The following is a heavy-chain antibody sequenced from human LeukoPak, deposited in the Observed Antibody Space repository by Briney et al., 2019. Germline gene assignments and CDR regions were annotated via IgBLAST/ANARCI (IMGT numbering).Heavy chain of an antibody. D-gene: IGHD6-13*01. J-gene: IGHJ3*02. CDR2: ISAYNGNT. CDR3: ARDVPPGYSSSWYIGGDAFDI. V-gene: IGHV1-18*01. CDR1: GYIFTNYG. Sequence: ASVRVSCKASGYIFTNYGISWVRQAPGQGLEWVGWISAYNGNTNYAQKLQGRVTMTTDTSTSTAYMELRSLRSDDTAVYYCARDVPPGYSSSWYIGGDAFDIWGQGTMVTVSS.